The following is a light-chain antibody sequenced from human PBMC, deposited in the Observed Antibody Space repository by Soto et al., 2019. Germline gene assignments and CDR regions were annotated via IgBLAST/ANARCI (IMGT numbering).Light chain of an antibody. V-gene: IGKV3-20*01. Sequence: EIVMTQSPGPRSLSPGARATLSCRASRSVSSRLAWYQQKPGQAPRLLISGASSRATGIPDRFSGSGSGTDFTLTISRLEPEDFALYYCQHYVERSPITFGQGTRLEIK. CDR3: QHYVERSPIT. CDR2: GAS. CDR1: RSVSSR. J-gene: IGKJ5*01.